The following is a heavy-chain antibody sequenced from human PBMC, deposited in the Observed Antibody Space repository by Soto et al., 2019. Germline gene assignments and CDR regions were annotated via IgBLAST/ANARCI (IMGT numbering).Heavy chain of an antibody. CDR3: ARDYGDYDFDY. Sequence: GGSLRLSCAASGFTLSTYGMHWVRQAPGKGLEWVAIISNDGSNENYADSVKGRFTISRDNSRNTLYLQMNSLRAEDTAVYYCARDYGDYDFDYWGQGTLVTVSS. D-gene: IGHD4-17*01. J-gene: IGHJ4*02. V-gene: IGHV3-30*03. CDR2: ISNDGSNE. CDR1: GFTLSTYG.